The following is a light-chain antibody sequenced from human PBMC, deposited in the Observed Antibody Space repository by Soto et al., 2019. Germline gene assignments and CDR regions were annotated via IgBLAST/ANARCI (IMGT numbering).Light chain of an antibody. CDR1: QSISGS. CDR3: QQYNGYWT. Sequence: DIQMTQSPSTLSASVGDRVTITCRASQSISGSLAWYQQKPGKARKLLIYEASNLKSGVPSRFSGSGSGTEYTLTISSLQPDDSASYYCQQYNGYWTFAQGTRVEIK. J-gene: IGKJ1*01. V-gene: IGKV1-5*03. CDR2: EAS.